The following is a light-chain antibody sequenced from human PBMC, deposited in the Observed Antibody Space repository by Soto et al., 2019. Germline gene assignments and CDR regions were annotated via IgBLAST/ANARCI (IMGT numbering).Light chain of an antibody. V-gene: IGLV2-14*01. CDR2: EVN. Sequence: QSVLTQPASVSGSPGQSITISCTGTSSDVGSYNYVSWYQQHPGKAPKLMIYEVNNRPSGVSNRFSGSKSGNTASLTISGLQAEDEANYYCSSHTSISTRVFGGGTKLTVL. CDR3: SSHTSISTRV. CDR1: SSDVGSYNY. J-gene: IGLJ3*02.